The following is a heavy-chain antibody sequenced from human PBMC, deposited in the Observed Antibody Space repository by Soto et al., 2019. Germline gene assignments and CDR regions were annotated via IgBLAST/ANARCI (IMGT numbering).Heavy chain of an antibody. Sequence: SETLSLTCAVSGGSISSGGYSWSWIRQPPGKGLEWIGYIYHSGSTYYNPSLKSRVTISVDRSKNQFSLKLSSVTAADTAVYYCASSPWGLPPPYFDYWGQGTLVTVSS. D-gene: IGHD3-16*01. CDR1: GGSISSGGYS. V-gene: IGHV4-30-2*01. CDR2: IYHSGST. CDR3: ASSPWGLPPPYFDY. J-gene: IGHJ4*02.